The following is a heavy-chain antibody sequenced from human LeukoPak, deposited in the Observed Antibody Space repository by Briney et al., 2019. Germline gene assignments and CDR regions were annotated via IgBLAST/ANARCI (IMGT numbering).Heavy chain of an antibody. CDR2: IKSKPDGGTT. V-gene: IGHV3-15*01. D-gene: IGHD6-13*01. Sequence: GGSLRLSCAASGFTFSNAWMSWVRQAPGKGLEWVGRIKSKPDGGTTDYAAPVKGRFTISRDDSKNTLYLQMNSLKTEDTAVYYCTTETDYSSSWGQGTLVTVSS. J-gene: IGHJ4*02. CDR1: GFTFSNAW. CDR3: TTETDYSSS.